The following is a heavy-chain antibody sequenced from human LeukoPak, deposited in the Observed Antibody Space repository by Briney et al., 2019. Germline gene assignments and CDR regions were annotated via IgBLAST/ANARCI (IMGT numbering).Heavy chain of an antibody. CDR1: GYSFTNYG. CDR3: ARDIWFGDFANAFDI. CDR2: INIYHNHT. Sequence: GASVKVSCKASGYSFTNYGISWVRQAPGQGLEWMGWINIYHNHTNYAQKLQGRVTMATDTSTNTAYMVLRSLRTDDTAVYYCARDIWFGDFANAFDIRGQGTMVTVSS. D-gene: IGHD3-10*01. J-gene: IGHJ3*02. V-gene: IGHV1-18*01.